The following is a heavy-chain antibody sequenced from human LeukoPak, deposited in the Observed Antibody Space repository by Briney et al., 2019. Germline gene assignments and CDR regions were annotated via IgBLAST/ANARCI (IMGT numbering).Heavy chain of an antibody. D-gene: IGHD3-22*01. CDR3: ARAAYYYDSSGYYYEYYYYYMDV. Sequence: SVKVSCKASGGTFSSYAISWVRQAPGQGLEWMGGIIPIFGTANYAQKFQGRVTITADESTSTAYMELSSLRSEDTAVYYCARAAYYYDSSGYYYEYYYYYMDVWGKGTTVTISS. CDR1: GGTFSSYA. V-gene: IGHV1-69*13. CDR2: IIPIFGTA. J-gene: IGHJ6*03.